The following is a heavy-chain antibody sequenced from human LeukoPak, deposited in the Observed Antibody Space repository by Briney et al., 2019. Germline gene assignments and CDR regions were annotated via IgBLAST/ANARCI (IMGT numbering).Heavy chain of an antibody. V-gene: IGHV3-53*01. D-gene: IGHD3-10*01. CDR1: GFTFSSYE. J-gene: IGHJ4*02. CDR3: ARETLVRGVMAIDY. CDR2: IYSGGST. Sequence: GGSLRLSCAASGFTFSSYEMNWVRQAPGKGLEWVSVIYSGGSTYYADSVKGRFTISRDNSKNTLYLQMNSLRAEDTAVYYCARETLVRGVMAIDYWGQGTLVTVSS.